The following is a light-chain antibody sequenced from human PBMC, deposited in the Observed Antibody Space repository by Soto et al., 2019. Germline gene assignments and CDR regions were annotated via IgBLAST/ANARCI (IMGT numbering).Light chain of an antibody. Sequence: DIQLPQKHSTLSASVGDAVTITFLASQRISGWLAWHQQKPGKAPKLLIYDVSALKRGVPPRFSGSGSGTEFTLTISSLQPEDFATYYCQQYDSCLVTFCHVTKVDIK. V-gene: IGKV1-5*01. CDR2: DVS. J-gene: IGKJ1*01. CDR3: QQYDSCLVT. CDR1: QRISGW.